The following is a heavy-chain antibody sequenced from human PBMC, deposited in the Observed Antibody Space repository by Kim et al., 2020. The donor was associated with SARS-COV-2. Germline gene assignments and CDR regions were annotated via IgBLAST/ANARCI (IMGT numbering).Heavy chain of an antibody. V-gene: IGHV4-39*07. J-gene: IGHJ4*02. D-gene: IGHD1-26*01. CDR3: ARAQYSGSYWADF. Sequence: NACAKARVTISVETSKNQFSLKLRSVTAADTAVYHCARAQYSGSYWADFWGQGTLVTVSS.